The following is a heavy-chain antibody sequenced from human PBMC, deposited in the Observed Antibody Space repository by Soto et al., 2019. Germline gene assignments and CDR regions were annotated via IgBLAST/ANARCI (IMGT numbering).Heavy chain of an antibody. Sequence: QVQLVQSGAEVKKPGSSVKVSCKASGGTFNTYNINWVRQAPGQGLEWMGGIIPIFGTTNYAQRFQGRVTITADDSTSTAYMELSSLRSEDTAVDYCARDETGDSYYYYYGMDDWGQGTTVTVTS. V-gene: IGHV1-69*01. CDR1: GGTFNTYN. CDR3: ARDETGDSYYYYYGMDD. J-gene: IGHJ6*02. CDR2: IIPIFGTT. D-gene: IGHD7-27*01.